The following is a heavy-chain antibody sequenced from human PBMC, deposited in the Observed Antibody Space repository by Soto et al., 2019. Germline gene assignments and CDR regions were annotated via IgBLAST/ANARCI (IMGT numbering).Heavy chain of an antibody. J-gene: IGHJ4*02. Sequence: RRLSCATSGFTFSGYAMHCVRQAPGKGLEWVAVIWYDGSNKYYADSVKGRFTISRDNSKNTLYLQMNSLRAEDTAVYYCARDLDSGSSYYFDYSGQGTLVTVSS. CDR3: ARDLDSGSSYYFDY. V-gene: IGHV3-33*01. D-gene: IGHD1-26*01. CDR1: GFTFSGYA. CDR2: IWYDGSNK.